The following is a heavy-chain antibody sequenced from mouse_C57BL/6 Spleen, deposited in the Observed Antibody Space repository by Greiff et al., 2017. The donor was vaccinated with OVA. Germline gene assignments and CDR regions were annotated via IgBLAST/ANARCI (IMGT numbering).Heavy chain of an antibody. Sequence: EVQGVESAGGLVQPGSSMKLSCTASGFTFSDYYMAWVRQVPEKGLEWVANINYDGSSTYYLDSLKSRFIISRDNAKNILYLQMSSLKSEDTATYYCARDTGYYAMDYWGQGTSVTVSS. CDR1: GFTFSDYY. V-gene: IGHV5-16*01. J-gene: IGHJ4*01. CDR3: ARDTGYYAMDY. CDR2: INYDGSST.